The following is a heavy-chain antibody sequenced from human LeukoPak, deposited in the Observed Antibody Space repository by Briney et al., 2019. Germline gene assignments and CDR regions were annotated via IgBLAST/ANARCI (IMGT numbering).Heavy chain of an antibody. D-gene: IGHD2-15*01. Sequence: PGGSLRLSCAASGFTISSYWMHWVRQAPGKGLVWVSRINSDGSSRTYADSVKGRFTISIDNAKNTLSLQMNSLRTEDTAVYYCAREVCIGGSCSVFDYWGQGTLVTVSS. J-gene: IGHJ4*02. CDR2: INSDGSSR. CDR3: AREVCIGGSCSVFDY. CDR1: GFTISSYW. V-gene: IGHV3-74*01.